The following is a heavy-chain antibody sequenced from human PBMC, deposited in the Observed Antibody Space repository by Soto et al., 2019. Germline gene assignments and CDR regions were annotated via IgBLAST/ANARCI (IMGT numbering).Heavy chain of an antibody. J-gene: IGHJ4*02. CDR1: GFTFSDYA. V-gene: IGHV3-30-3*01. CDR3: ASATHGMFISFGY. CDR2: ISYDGSNQ. Sequence: GGSLRLSCEASGFTFSDYAMHWVRQAPGRGLEWVALISYDGSNQYFPDSLKGRFTISRDNSKNTLYLEMNSLKPEDTAVYHCASATHGMFISFGYWGQGTLVTVSS. D-gene: IGHD2-15*01.